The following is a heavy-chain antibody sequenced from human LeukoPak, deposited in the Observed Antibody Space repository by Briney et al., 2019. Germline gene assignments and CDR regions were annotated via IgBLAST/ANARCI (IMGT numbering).Heavy chain of an antibody. V-gene: IGHV1-8*01. J-gene: IGHJ3*02. CDR1: GYTFTSYD. D-gene: IGHD2-15*01. Sequence: ASVKVSCKASGYTFTSYDINWVRQATGQGLEWMGWMNPNSGNTGYAQKFRGRVTMTRNTSISTAYMELSSLRSEDTAVYYCARALYCSGGSCYSNAFDIWGQGTMVTVSS. CDR2: MNPNSGNT. CDR3: ARALYCSGGSCYSNAFDI.